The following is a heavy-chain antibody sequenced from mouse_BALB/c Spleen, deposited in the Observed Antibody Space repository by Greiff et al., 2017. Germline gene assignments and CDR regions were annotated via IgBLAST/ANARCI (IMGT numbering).Heavy chain of an antibody. D-gene: IGHD1-1*01. V-gene: IGHV1-4*02. CDR3: ARGITTVDPWFAY. CDR1: GYTFTSYT. Sequence: QVQLQQSAAELARPGASVKMSCKASGYTFTSYTMHWVKQRPGQGLEWIGYINPSSGYTEYNQKFKDKTTLTADKSSSTAYMQLSSLTSEDSAVYYCARGITTVDPWFAYWGQGTLVTVSA. J-gene: IGHJ3*01. CDR2: INPSSGYT.